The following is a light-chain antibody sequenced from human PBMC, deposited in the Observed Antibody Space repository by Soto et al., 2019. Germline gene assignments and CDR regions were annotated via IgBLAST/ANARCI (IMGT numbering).Light chain of an antibody. J-gene: IGKJ4*01. CDR3: PQSTSFPLT. CDR2: AAS. V-gene: IGKV1-12*01. Sequence: QVTQSASAVSASVGDRVAITCRASQGIRTWLAWYQQKPGKAPKVLIYAASSLQSGVPSRFSGSGSGTDFTLTISCLQPEDSATYYCPQSTSFPLTFAEGTKVDIK. CDR1: QGIRTW.